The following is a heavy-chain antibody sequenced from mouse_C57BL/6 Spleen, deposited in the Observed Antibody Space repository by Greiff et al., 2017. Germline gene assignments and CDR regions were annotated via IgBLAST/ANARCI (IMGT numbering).Heavy chain of an antibody. D-gene: IGHD1-1*01. CDR1: GYTFTSYW. Sequence: VQLQQSGAELVRPGSSVKLSCKASGYTFTSYWMHWVKQRPIQGLEWIGNIDPSDSETHYNQKFKDKATLTVDKSSSTAYMQLSSLTSEDSAVYYCARRGYYGSSPEFAYWGQGTLVTVSA. J-gene: IGHJ3*01. CDR2: IDPSDSET. CDR3: ARRGYYGSSPEFAY. V-gene: IGHV1-52*01.